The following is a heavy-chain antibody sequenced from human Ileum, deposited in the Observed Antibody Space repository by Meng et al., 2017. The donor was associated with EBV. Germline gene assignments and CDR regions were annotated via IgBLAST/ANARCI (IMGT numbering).Heavy chain of an antibody. V-gene: IGHV4-30-4*01. CDR2: IYYSGRT. D-gene: IGHD2-2*02. Sequence: GQLQESCPRLVRPSQTLSLTCTVSAGSVSSGNNYWILIRQPPGKGLEWIGYIYYSGRTYYNPSLESRVTMSVDTSKNQFSLNLNSVTAADTAVYYCARVNGDCFCTICYKGWFDPWGQGTLVTVSS. J-gene: IGHJ5*02. CDR3: ARVNGDCFCTICYKGWFDP. CDR1: AGSVSSGNNY.